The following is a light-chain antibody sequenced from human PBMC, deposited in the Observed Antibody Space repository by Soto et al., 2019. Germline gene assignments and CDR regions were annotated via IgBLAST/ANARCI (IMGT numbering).Light chain of an antibody. V-gene: IGKV3-15*01. Sequence: EIVMTQSPATLSVSPGERATLSCRASQSVSSNLAWYQQKPGQAPRLLIYGASTRATGIPARFSGSGSGTEFTLTISRLEPEDFAVYYCQQYVSSPLTFGGGTKVDIK. CDR1: QSVSSN. CDR3: QQYVSSPLT. J-gene: IGKJ4*01. CDR2: GAS.